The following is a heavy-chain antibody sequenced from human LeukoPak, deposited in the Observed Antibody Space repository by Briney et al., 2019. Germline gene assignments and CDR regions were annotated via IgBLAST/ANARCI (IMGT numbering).Heavy chain of an antibody. Sequence: ASVKVSCKASGYTFTDYYMHWVRQAPGQGFEWMGWINPNNGDTNYAQKFQGRVTMTRDTSISTAHMEVSRLRSDDTAVYYCARANFLYCSSTTCLFDYWGQGTLVTVSS. V-gene: IGHV1-2*02. D-gene: IGHD2-2*01. CDR3: ARANFLYCSSTTCLFDY. CDR1: GYTFTDYY. CDR2: INPNNGDT. J-gene: IGHJ4*02.